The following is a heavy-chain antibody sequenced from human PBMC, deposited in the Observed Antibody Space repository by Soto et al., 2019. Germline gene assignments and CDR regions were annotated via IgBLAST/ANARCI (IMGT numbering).Heavy chain of an antibody. Sequence: PSETLSLTCSVSGGSINAYYWSWIRQPAGKGLEWIGRISSGGSTIYNPSLKSRVTLSVDTSKNQFSLSLASVTAADTAIYYCARDAYPNWFDFWGQGTQVTVS. D-gene: IGHD2-8*01. CDR2: ISSGGST. V-gene: IGHV4-4*07. CDR3: ARDAYPNWFDF. CDR1: GGSINAYY. J-gene: IGHJ5*01.